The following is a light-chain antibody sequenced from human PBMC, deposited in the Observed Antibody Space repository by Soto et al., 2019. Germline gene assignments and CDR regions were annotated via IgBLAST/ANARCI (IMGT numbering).Light chain of an antibody. CDR1: QSISSW. V-gene: IGKV1-5*01. J-gene: IGKJ1*01. Sequence: DTQMTQSPSTLSASLGDRVTITCRASQSISSWLAWYQQKPGKAPKLLIYDASSLESGVPSRFSGSGSGTEFTLTISSLQPDDFATYYCQQYNSYSRTFGQGPKVDI. CDR2: DAS. CDR3: QQYNSYSRT.